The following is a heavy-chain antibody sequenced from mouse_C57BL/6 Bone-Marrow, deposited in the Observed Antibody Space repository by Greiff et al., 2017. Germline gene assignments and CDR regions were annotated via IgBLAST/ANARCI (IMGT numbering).Heavy chain of an antibody. CDR3: ARPAYYSNLCAMDY. CDR1: GYTFTSYW. V-gene: IGHV1-55*01. J-gene: IGHJ4*01. CDR2: IYPGSGST. D-gene: IGHD2-5*01. Sequence: QVQLQQPGAELVKPGASVKMSCTASGYTFTSYWITWVKQRPGQGLEWIGDIYPGSGSTNYNEKFKSKATLTVDTSSSTAYMQLSSLTSEDSAVYYCARPAYYSNLCAMDYWGQGTSVTVSS.